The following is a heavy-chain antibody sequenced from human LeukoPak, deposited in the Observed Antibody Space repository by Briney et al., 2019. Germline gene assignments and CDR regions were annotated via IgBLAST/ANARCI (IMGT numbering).Heavy chain of an antibody. CDR1: GDPISSYSNYK. J-gene: IGHJ4*02. CDR2: IYYHGST. V-gene: IGHV4-61*05. Sequence: PSETLSLTCTVSGDPISSYSNYKWSWMRQPPGKGLEWIGYIYYHGSTNYNPSLKSRATISVDTSKNQFSLTLSSVTDADTDVYYCARGGISDHFYYWGQGTLVTVSS. CDR3: ARGGISDHFYY. D-gene: IGHD3-16*01.